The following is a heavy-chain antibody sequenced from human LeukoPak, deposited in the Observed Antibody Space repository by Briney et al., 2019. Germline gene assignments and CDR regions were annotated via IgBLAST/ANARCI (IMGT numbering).Heavy chain of an antibody. CDR3: AKDTLELEGNFDY. Sequence: GGSLRLSCAASGFTFSSYAMSWVRQAPGKGLEWVSAISGSGGSTYYADSVKGRFTIYRDNSKSTLYLQMNSLRAEDTAVYYFAKDTLELEGNFDYWRQGTQVTLSS. V-gene: IGHV3-23*01. J-gene: IGHJ4*02. CDR2: ISGSGGST. CDR1: GFTFSSYA. D-gene: IGHD1-1*01.